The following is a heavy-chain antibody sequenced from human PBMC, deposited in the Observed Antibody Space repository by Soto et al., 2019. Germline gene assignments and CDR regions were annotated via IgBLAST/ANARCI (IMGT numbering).Heavy chain of an antibody. V-gene: IGHV3-33*01. CDR2: IWYDGTTK. J-gene: IGHJ5*01. Sequence: QVQLVESGGGVVQPGKSLTLACATSGFNFRSYAVHWVRQAPGKGLEWVAVIWYDGTTKYYGESVKGRFSSSRDNSNSMVYLRMTRLRGEDTAVYYCARDPYCSSTRCRYWFDSWGQGTLVSVST. D-gene: IGHD2-2*01. CDR1: GFNFRSYA. CDR3: ARDPYCSSTRCRYWFDS.